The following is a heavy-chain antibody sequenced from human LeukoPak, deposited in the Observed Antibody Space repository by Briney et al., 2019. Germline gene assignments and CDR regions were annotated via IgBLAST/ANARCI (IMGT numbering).Heavy chain of an antibody. J-gene: IGHJ6*02. CDR2: IYAVDSAT. CDR3: ARSIARSSYYYYGMDV. V-gene: IGHV5-51*01. Sequence: GESLKISCKGSGYSFTSYWIGGVRLMPGKGLEWMGIIYAVDSATRYSPSLQCQVTISADKSISTAYLQWSSLKASDTAMYYCARSIARSSYYYYGMDVWGQGTTVTVSS. CDR1: GYSFTSYW. D-gene: IGHD2-15*01.